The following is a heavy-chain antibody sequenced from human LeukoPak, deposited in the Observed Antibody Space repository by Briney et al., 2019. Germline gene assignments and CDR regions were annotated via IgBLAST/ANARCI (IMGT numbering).Heavy chain of an antibody. J-gene: IGHJ4*02. CDR1: GFTFSRYW. V-gene: IGHV3-7*01. D-gene: IGHD3-10*01. CDR2: IKQDGTEK. Sequence: GGSLRLSCAASGFTFSRYWMTWVRQAPGKGLEWVANIKQDGTEKYYVDSVKGRFTSSRDNAKNSLYLQMNSLRAEDTAVYYCARDLSYYGSGSYYYFDYWGQGTLVTVSS. CDR3: ARDLSYYGSGSYYYFDY.